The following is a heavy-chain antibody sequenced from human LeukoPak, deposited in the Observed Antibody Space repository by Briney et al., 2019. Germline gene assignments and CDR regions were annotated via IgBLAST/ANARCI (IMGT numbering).Heavy chain of an antibody. D-gene: IGHD5-18*01. V-gene: IGHV3-7*03. Sequence: GGSLRLSCVASGFTFSSRDWMTWVRQAPGKGLEWVANIKQDGSEKNYVDSVKGRFTISRDNAKNPVGLQMNSLRAEDTAVYYCATLPNYSYGHPYYFDSWGQGTLVTVSS. CDR3: ATLPNYSYGHPYYFDS. CDR1: GFTFSSRDW. CDR2: IKQDGSEK. J-gene: IGHJ4*02.